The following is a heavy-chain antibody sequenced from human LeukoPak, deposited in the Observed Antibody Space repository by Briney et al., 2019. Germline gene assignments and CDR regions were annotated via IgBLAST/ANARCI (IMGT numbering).Heavy chain of an antibody. Sequence: GGSLRLSCAASGFTFSSYGMHWVRQAPGKGLEWVALISYDGSKKYYADSVKGRFTISRDSSTNTLFLQMNSLRAEDTAVYYCARADSSIAARLSRSSIFNYYYYMDVWGKGTTVTVSS. CDR3: ARADSSIAARLSRSSIFNYYYYMDV. CDR2: ISYDGSKK. D-gene: IGHD6-6*01. J-gene: IGHJ6*03. CDR1: GFTFSSYG. V-gene: IGHV3-30*03.